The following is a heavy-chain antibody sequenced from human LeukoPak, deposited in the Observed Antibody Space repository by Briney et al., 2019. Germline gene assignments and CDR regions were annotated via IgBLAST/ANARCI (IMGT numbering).Heavy chain of an antibody. CDR2: IYYTGTT. V-gene: IGHV4-39*01. CDR3: VRSSTYHLFDD. CDR1: GGSISSSSHS. Sequence: SETLSLTCTVSGGSISSSSHSWGWIRQPPGKGLEWTGSIYYTGTTYYNPSLKSRVTISVDTSKNQFSLKLSSVTAADTAVYYCVRSSTYHLFDDWAQGTLVTVSS. J-gene: IGHJ4*02. D-gene: IGHD2-15*01.